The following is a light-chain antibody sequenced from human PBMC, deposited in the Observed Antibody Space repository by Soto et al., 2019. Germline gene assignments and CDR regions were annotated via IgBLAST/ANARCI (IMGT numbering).Light chain of an antibody. Sequence: EIVMTQSPATLSVSPGERATLSCTASQSVSINLAWYQQKPGQAPRLLIYGASTRATGIPARFSGSGSGTEFNLTINSLQSEDFAVYYCQHYNNWPPWTFGQGTKVEIK. V-gene: IGKV3-15*01. CDR1: QSVSIN. CDR3: QHYNNWPPWT. CDR2: GAS. J-gene: IGKJ1*01.